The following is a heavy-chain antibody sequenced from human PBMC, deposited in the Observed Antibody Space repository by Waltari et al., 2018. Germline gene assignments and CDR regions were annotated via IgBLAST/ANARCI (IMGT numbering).Heavy chain of an antibody. CDR2: ISSSSSNI. CDR3: ARDQAAAAVRDYYYYYGMDV. V-gene: IGHV3-21*01. Sequence: EVQLVESGGGLVKPGGSLRLSCAASGFPFSSYSMNWVRQASGKGLEWVSSISSSSSNIYYADSVKGRFTISRDNAKNSLYLQMNSLRAEDTAVYYCARDQAAAAVRDYYYYYGMDVWGQGTTVTVSS. J-gene: IGHJ6*02. D-gene: IGHD6-13*01. CDR1: GFPFSSYS.